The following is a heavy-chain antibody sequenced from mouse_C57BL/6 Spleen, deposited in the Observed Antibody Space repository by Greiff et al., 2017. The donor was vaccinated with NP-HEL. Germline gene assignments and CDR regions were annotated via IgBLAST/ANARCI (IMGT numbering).Heavy chain of an antibody. D-gene: IGHD1-1*01. V-gene: IGHV1-7*01. J-gene: IGHJ1*03. CDR1: VYTFTSYW. Sequence: LQESGAELATPFSSFPLSFNSSVYTFTSYWMHWVKQRPGQGLEWIGYINPSSGYTKYNQKFKDKATLTADKSSSTAYMQLSSLTYEDSAVYYCARYYGSSLWYFDVWGTGTTVTVSS. CDR3: ARYYGSSLWYFDV. CDR2: INPSSGYT.